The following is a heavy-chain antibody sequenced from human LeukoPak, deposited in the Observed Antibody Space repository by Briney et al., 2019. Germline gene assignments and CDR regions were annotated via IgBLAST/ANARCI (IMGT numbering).Heavy chain of an antibody. CDR2: ISSSGSTI. V-gene: IGHV3-11*04. CDR1: GFTFSDYY. D-gene: IGHD3-22*01. CDR3: ARVRSSGYYYDY. J-gene: IGHJ4*02. Sequence: KTGGSLRLSCAASGFTFSDYYMSWIRQAPGKGLEWVSYISSSGSTIYYADSVKGRFTISRDNAKNSLYLQMNSLRAEDTAVYYCARVRSSGYYYDYWGQGTLVAVSS.